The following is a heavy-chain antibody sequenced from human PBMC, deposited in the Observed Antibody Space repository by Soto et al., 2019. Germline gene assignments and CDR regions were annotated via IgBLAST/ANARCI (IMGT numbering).Heavy chain of an antibody. CDR1: GFSFVNYA. CDR2: LSGSGTST. J-gene: IGHJ4*02. Sequence: EVQLLESGGGLVQPGGSLRLSCAASGFSFVNYAMNWVRQAPGKGLEWVSGLSGSGTSTYYADSVKGRFTICSDNSRDTLFLQVNSLTADDTAVYYCANANTNGGWFNPFDSWGQGALVTVSS. V-gene: IGHV3-23*01. D-gene: IGHD6-19*01. CDR3: ANANTNGGWFNPFDS.